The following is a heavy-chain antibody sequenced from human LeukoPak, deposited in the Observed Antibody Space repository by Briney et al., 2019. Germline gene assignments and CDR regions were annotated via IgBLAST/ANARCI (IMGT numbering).Heavy chain of an antibody. CDR1: GGSISSYY. CDR2: IYTSGST. V-gene: IGHV4-4*07. D-gene: IGHD3-10*01. J-gene: IGHJ5*02. Sequence: SETLSLTCTVSGGSISSYYRSWIRQPAGKGLEWIGRIYTSGSTNYNPSLKSRVTMSVDTSKNQFSLKLSSVTAADTAVYYCARALVRGVRINWFDPWGQGTLVTVSS. CDR3: ARALVRGVRINWFDP.